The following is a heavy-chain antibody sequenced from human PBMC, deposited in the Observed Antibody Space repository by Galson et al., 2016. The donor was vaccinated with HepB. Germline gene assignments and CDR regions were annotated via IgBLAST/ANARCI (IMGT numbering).Heavy chain of an antibody. D-gene: IGHD6-13*01. V-gene: IGHV3-21*01. CDR1: GFTLSYYS. J-gene: IGHJ6*03. Sequence: SLRLSCAASGFTLSYYSMNWVRQAPGTGPEWVSSISSSSSDIYYADSAKGRFTISRNNAKNSLYLQTNSLRAEDTAVYYCARDLIAAAGRTFYYYYYYMDVWGKGTTVTVSS. CDR2: ISSSSSDI. CDR3: ARDLIAAAGRTFYYYYYYMDV.